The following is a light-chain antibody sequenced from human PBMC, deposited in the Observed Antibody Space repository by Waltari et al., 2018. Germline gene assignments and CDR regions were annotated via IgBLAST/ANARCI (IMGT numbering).Light chain of an antibody. CDR3: QHYYGWSRT. J-gene: IGKJ1*01. Sequence: IVLTHSPSTLSVSRGATPTLSCRASQSVSHNLAWYQQISGQSPRLLLYGVSTRAVGVPERFSGSGSGTDFTLTITDLQSEDFAIYFCQHYYGWSRTFGQGTKV. CDR2: GVS. V-gene: IGKV3-15*01. CDR1: QSVSHN.